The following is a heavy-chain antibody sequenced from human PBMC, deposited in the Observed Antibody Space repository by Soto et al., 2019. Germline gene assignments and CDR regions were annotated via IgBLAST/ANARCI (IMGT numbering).Heavy chain of an antibody. D-gene: IGHD6-19*01. CDR1: GFSLSTSGMC. V-gene: IGHV2-70*01. Sequence: GSGPTLVNPTQTLPLTCTFSGFSLSTSGMCVSWIRQPPGKALEWLALIDWDDDKYYSTSLQTRLTISKDTSKNQVVLTMTNMDPVDTATYYCARIPRALYSSGRLGVEVEGVRYYYGMDVWGQGTTVTVSS. J-gene: IGHJ6*02. CDR2: IDWDDDK. CDR3: ARIPRALYSSGRLGVEVEGVRYYYGMDV.